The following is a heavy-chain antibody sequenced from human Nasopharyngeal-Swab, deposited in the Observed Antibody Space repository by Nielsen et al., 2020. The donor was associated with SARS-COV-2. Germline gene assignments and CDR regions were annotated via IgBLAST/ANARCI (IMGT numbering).Heavy chain of an antibody. Sequence: SETLSLTCTVSGGSISSYYWSWIRQPPGKGLEWIGYIYYSGSTNYNPSLKSRVTISVDTSKNQFSLKLTSVTAADTALYYCATSPAFSRRFDPWGQGTLVTVSS. D-gene: IGHD3-16*01. J-gene: IGHJ5*02. CDR2: IYYSGST. CDR1: GGSISSYY. CDR3: ATSPAFSRRFDP. V-gene: IGHV4-59*08.